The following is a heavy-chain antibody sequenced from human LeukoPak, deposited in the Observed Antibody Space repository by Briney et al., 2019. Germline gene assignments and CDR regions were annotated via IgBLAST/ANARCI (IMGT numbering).Heavy chain of an antibody. CDR3: ARSPMYYYDSSGYYVF. CDR1: GGSISSSSYY. J-gene: IGHJ4*02. Sequence: SETLSLTCTVSGGSISSSSYYWGWIRQPPGKGLEWIGSIYYDGSTYYNPSLKSRVTISVDTSKNQFSLRLSSVTAADTAVYYCARSPMYYYDSSGYYVFGGQGTLVTVSS. V-gene: IGHV4-39*07. CDR2: IYYDGST. D-gene: IGHD3-22*01.